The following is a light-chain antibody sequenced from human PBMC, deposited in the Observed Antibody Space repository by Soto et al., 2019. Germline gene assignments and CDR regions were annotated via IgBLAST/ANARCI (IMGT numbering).Light chain of an antibody. Sequence: DIQLTQSPSFLSASVGDRVTITCRASQGISNYLAWYQQKPGKAPKLLIYAASTLQSGVPSRFSGSGSRAEFTLTISSLQHEDFATYYCQQNNSYLSITFGQGTRLEIK. CDR1: QGISNY. J-gene: IGKJ5*01. CDR2: AAS. CDR3: QQNNSYLSIT. V-gene: IGKV1-9*01.